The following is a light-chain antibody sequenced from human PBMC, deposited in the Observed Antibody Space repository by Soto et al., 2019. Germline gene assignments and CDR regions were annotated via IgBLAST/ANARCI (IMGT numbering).Light chain of an antibody. CDR3: QAWDSSHYV. J-gene: IGLJ1*01. Sequence: SYELTQPPSVSVSPGQTASITCSGAKLGDKYACWYQQKPGQSPVLVIYQDSKRPSGIPERFSGSNSGITATLTISGTQAMDEADYYCQAWDSSHYVFGTGTKLTVL. CDR1: KLGDKY. CDR2: QDS. V-gene: IGLV3-1*01.